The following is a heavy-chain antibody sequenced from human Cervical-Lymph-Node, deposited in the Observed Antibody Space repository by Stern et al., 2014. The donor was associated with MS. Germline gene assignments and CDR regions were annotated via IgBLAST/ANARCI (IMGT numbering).Heavy chain of an antibody. D-gene: IGHD2/OR15-2a*01. J-gene: IGHJ6*02. Sequence: QLVQSGAAVKKPGSSVKVSCKASGGTFSSHAISWVLQAPGQGLEWMGRITPIFGTTNYAEKFQGRVMMTADRATSTAYMELSSLTSEDTAVYYCARVYYFNSNGHYGMDVWGQGTMVTVS. CDR1: GGTFSSHA. CDR2: ITPIFGTT. CDR3: ARVYYFNSNGHYGMDV. V-gene: IGHV1-69*06.